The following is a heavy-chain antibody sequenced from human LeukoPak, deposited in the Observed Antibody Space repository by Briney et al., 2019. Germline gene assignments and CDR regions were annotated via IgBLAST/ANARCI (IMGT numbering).Heavy chain of an antibody. CDR2: IYYSGST. V-gene: IGHV4-59*01. Sequence: SETLSLTCTVSGGSISSYYWGWIRQPPGKGLEWIGYIYYSGSTNYNPSLKSRVTISVDTSKNQFSLKLSSVTAADTAVYYCARGSDYGDYRPFDYWGQGTLVTVSS. D-gene: IGHD4-17*01. J-gene: IGHJ4*02. CDR3: ARGSDYGDYRPFDY. CDR1: GGSISSYY.